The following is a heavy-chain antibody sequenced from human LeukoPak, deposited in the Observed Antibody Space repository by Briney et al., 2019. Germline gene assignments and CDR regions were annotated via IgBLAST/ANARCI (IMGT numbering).Heavy chain of an antibody. CDR2: INPNSGGT. CDR3: AREVLAKNYGMDV. CDR1: GYTFTGYF. Sequence: ASVKVSCKASGYTFTGYFMHWVRQAPGQGLEWMGWINPNSGGTNYAQKFQGRVTMTKDTSISTAYMELSSLRSDDTAVYYCAREVLAKNYGMDVWGQGTTVTVSS. D-gene: IGHD2-8*02. J-gene: IGHJ6*02. V-gene: IGHV1-2*02.